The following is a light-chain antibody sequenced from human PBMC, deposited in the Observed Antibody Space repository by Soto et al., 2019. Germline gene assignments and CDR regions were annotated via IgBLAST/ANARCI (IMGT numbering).Light chain of an antibody. J-gene: IGLJ3*02. CDR2: EVT. CDR3: RSYTISSALLL. Sequence: QSALTQPASVSGSPGQSITISCTGTSSDIGTYKYVSWYQQHPGKAPKLIIYEVTNRPSGVSNRFSGSKSGNTASLAISGLQAEDEADYYCRSYTISSALLLFGGGTKLTVL. CDR1: SSDIGTYKY. V-gene: IGLV2-14*01.